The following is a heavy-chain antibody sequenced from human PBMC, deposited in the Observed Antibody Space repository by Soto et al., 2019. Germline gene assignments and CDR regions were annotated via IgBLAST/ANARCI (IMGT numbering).Heavy chain of an antibody. CDR3: ARERGYCSGGSCYYYYGMDV. Sequence: PVGSLRLSCAASGFTVSSNYMSWVRQAPGKGLEWVSVIYSGGSTYYADSVKGRFTISRDNSKNTLYLQMNSLRAEDTAVYYCARERGYCSGGSCYYYYGMDVWGRGTTVTVSS. J-gene: IGHJ6*02. CDR1: GFTVSSNY. V-gene: IGHV3-53*01. CDR2: IYSGGST. D-gene: IGHD2-15*01.